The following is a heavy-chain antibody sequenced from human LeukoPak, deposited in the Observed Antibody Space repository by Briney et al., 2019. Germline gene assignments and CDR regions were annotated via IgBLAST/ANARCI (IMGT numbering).Heavy chain of an antibody. J-gene: IGHJ3*02. CDR1: GFSLSSYS. V-gene: IGHV3-23*01. CDR3: ARHLVPTAMLTAFDI. CDR2: ISGSGGST. D-gene: IGHD2-2*01. Sequence: QAGRSLSLSCAPAGFSLSSYSMRWVRQAARNWLGWVLGISGSGGSTYYADSVKGRFTISRDNSKNTLYLQMNSLRAEDTAVYYCARHLVPTAMLTAFDIWGQGTMVTVSS.